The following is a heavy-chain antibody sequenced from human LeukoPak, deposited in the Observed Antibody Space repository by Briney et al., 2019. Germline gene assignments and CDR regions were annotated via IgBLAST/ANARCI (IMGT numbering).Heavy chain of an antibody. CDR3: AKAGWYDYYYGMDV. J-gene: IGHJ6*02. CDR1: GFTFSSYA. V-gene: IGHV3-23*01. CDR2: ISGSGGST. Sequence: GGSLRLSCAASGFTFSSYAMSWVHQAPGKGLEWVSAISGSGGSTYYADSVKGRFTISRDNSKNTLYLQMNSLRAEDTAVYYCAKAGWYDYYYGMDVWGQGTTVTVSS. D-gene: IGHD6-19*01.